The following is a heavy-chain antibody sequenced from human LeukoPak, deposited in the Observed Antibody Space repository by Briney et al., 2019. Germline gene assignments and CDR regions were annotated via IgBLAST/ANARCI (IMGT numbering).Heavy chain of an antibody. J-gene: IGHJ4*02. CDR2: IYPGDSDT. CDR3: ARRCSGGSCYWGYYFDY. Sequence: GESLKISCKGSGYGFTSYWIGWVRQMPGKGLEWMGIIYPGDSDTRYSPSFQGQVTISADKSISTAYLQWSSLKASDTAVYYCARRCSGGSCYWGYYFDYWGQGTLVTVSS. V-gene: IGHV5-51*01. D-gene: IGHD2-15*01. CDR1: GYGFTSYW.